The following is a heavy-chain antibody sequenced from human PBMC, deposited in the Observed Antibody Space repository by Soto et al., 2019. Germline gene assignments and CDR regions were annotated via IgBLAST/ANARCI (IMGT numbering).Heavy chain of an antibody. CDR3: AKDLPNWVGATNDYYYYGMDV. CDR2: ISYDGSNK. V-gene: IGHV3-30*18. CDR1: GFTFSSYG. Sequence: GGSLRLSCAASGFTFSSYGMHWVRQAPGKGLEWVAVISYDGSNKYYADSVKGRFTISRDNSKNTLYLQMNSLRAEDTAVYYCAKDLPNWVGATNDYYYYGMDVWGQGTTVTVSS. J-gene: IGHJ6*02. D-gene: IGHD7-27*01.